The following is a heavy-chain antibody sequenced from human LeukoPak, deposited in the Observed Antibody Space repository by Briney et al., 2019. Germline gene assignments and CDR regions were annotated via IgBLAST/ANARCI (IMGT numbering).Heavy chain of an antibody. CDR3: ARDRSRAEDD. Sequence: GGSLRLSCSASGFIFASYGMNWVRQAPGSGLQWVAYISAGSSNTFYADSVKGRFTISRDDADNFLHLQMNSLSAEDTAVYYCARDRSRAEDDWGQGTLVTVSS. V-gene: IGHV3-48*01. J-gene: IGHJ4*02. CDR1: GFIFASYG. D-gene: IGHD1-14*01. CDR2: ISAGSSNT.